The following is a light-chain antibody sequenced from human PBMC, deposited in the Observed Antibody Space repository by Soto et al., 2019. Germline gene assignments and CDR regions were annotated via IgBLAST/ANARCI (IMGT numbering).Light chain of an antibody. CDR1: QSISGW. J-gene: IGKJ1*01. Sequence: MTQSPATLSASVVDRVTITCRTSQSISGWLAWYQQRPGKAPNLLIFDASTLESGVPSRFSGSGSGTTFTLTISSLQSDDFATYYCLQYNGYYRTFGQGTKVDIK. CDR2: DAS. V-gene: IGKV1-5*01. CDR3: LQYNGYYRT.